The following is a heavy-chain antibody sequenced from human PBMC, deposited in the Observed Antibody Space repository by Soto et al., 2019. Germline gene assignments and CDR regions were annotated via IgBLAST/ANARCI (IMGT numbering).Heavy chain of an antibody. V-gene: IGHV3-23*01. Sequence: EVQLLESGGGLVQPGGSLRLSCAASGFTFSNYAVTWVRQAPGKGLELVSTISGSGGSTYYADSVTGRFTISRDNSKNTLYLQMNSLRAEDTAVYYCAKDQGSSWYEIDYWGQGTLVTVSS. D-gene: IGHD6-13*01. CDR2: ISGSGGST. CDR1: GFTFSNYA. J-gene: IGHJ4*02. CDR3: AKDQGSSWYEIDY.